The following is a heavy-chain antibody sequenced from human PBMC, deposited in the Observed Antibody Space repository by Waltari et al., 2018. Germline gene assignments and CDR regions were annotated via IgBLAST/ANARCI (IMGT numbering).Heavy chain of an antibody. V-gene: IGHV4-34*01. CDR3: ARGYSLLGLSKGYYYYYYGMDV. J-gene: IGHJ6*02. D-gene: IGHD2-21*01. CDR2: INHSGST. Sequence: QVQLQQWGAGLLKPSETLSLTCAVYGGSFSGYYWSWIRQPPGKGLEWIGEINHSGSTNYNPSLKSRVTISVDTSKNQFSLKLSSVTAADTAVYYCARGYSLLGLSKGYYYYYYGMDVWGQGTTVTVSS. CDR1: GGSFSGYY.